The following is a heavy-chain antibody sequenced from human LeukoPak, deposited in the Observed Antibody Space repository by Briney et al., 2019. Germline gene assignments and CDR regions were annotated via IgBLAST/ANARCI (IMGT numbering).Heavy chain of an antibody. Sequence: SSETLSLTCTVSGGSISSSSYYWGWIRQPPGKRLEWIGEINHSGSTNYNPSLKSRVTISVDTSKNQFSLKLSSVTAADTAVYYCARESLVVTTFDYWGQGTLVTVSS. CDR1: GGSISSSSYY. CDR2: INHSGST. D-gene: IGHD3-22*01. J-gene: IGHJ4*02. V-gene: IGHV4-39*07. CDR3: ARESLVVTTFDY.